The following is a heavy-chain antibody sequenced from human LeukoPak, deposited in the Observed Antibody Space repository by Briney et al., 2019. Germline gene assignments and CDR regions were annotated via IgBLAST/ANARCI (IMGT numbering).Heavy chain of an antibody. CDR1: GFTFSSYG. CDR2: IWYDGSNK. J-gene: IGHJ4*02. CDR3: ARDSIAVDN. V-gene: IGHV3-33*01. D-gene: IGHD6-19*01. Sequence: GGSLRLSCAASGFTFSSYGMHWVRQAPGKGLEWVAVIWYDGSNKYYADSVKGRFTISRDNSKNTLYLQMNSLRAEDTAVYYCARDSIAVDNWGQGTLVTASS.